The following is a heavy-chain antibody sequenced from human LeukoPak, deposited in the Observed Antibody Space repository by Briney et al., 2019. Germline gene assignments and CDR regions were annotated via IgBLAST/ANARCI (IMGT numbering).Heavy chain of an antibody. Sequence: GASVKVSCKSSGYTFTDHFIHWVRQAPRQGLEWVGEINPYNGYTKYAWRLQGRVTMTRDTSISTAFMEVSRLTSDDTAVYYCARDYSLNDFDYWGQGTLVTVAS. CDR2: INPYNGYT. V-gene: IGHV1-2*02. CDR3: ARDYSLNDFDY. D-gene: IGHD1-1*01. J-gene: IGHJ4*02. CDR1: GYTFTDHF.